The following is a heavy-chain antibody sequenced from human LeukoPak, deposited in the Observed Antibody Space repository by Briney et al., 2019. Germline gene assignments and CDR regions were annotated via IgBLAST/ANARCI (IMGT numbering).Heavy chain of an antibody. CDR3: ARGRGYGSGSPLAY. D-gene: IGHD3-10*01. CDR2: IYYSGST. J-gene: IGHJ4*02. Sequence: PSETLSLTCTVPGGSISSGGYYWSWIRQHPGKGLEWIGYIYYSGSTYYNPSLKSRVTISVDTSKNQFSLKLSSVTAADTAVYYCARGRGYGSGSPLAYWGQGTLVTVSS. V-gene: IGHV4-31*03. CDR1: GGSISSGGYY.